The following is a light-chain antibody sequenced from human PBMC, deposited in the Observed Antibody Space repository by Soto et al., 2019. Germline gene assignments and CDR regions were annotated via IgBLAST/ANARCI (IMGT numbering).Light chain of an antibody. CDR1: SSDVGGYNY. CDR2: DVS. Sequence: QSALTQPRSVSGSPGQSVTFSCTGTSSDVGGYNYVSWYQQHPGKAPKLMIYDVSKWPSGVPDRFSGSKSGNTASLTISGLHAEDEADYYCCSYAGSYVVFGGGTQLTVL. J-gene: IGLJ2*01. V-gene: IGLV2-11*01. CDR3: CSYAGSYVV.